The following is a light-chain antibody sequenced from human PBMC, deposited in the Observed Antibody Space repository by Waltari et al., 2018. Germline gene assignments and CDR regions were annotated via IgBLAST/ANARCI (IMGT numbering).Light chain of an antibody. J-gene: IGLJ3*02. CDR1: NSDVGTYNY. CDR3: SSYTSSSTLV. V-gene: IGLV2-14*01. Sequence: QSALTQPASVSGSPGQWITISCTGSNSDVGTYNYVSWYQQHPGKAPKLIIYDVSKRPSGVSDRFSGSKSGNTASLTISGRQAEDEADYYCSSYTSSSTLVFGGGTKVTVL. CDR2: DVS.